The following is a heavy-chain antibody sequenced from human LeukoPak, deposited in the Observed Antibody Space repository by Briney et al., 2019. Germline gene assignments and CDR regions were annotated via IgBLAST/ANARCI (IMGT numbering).Heavy chain of an antibody. D-gene: IGHD3-9*01. V-gene: IGHV1-69*01. CDR3: ARGACRDILTATDY. CDR2: IIPIFGTA. Sequence: KISCKGSGYSFTSYWLSWVRQAPGQWLEWMGGIIPIFGTANYAQKFQGRVTITADESTSTAYMERSSLRSEDTAVYYCARGACRDILTATDYWGQGTLVTVSS. CDR1: GYSFTSYW. J-gene: IGHJ4*02.